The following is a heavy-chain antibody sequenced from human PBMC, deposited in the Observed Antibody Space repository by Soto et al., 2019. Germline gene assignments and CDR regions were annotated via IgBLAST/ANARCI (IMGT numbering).Heavy chain of an antibody. J-gene: IGHJ4*02. D-gene: IGHD2-2*01. CDR3: AKESSSTSFAFDY. CDR2: ISYDGSNK. CDR1: GFTFSSYG. Sequence: GGSLRLSCAASGFTFSSYGMHWVRQAPGKGLEWVAVISYDGSNKYYADSVKGRFTISRDNSKNTLYLQMNSLRAEDTAVYYCAKESSSTSFAFDYWGQGTRVTVAS. V-gene: IGHV3-30*18.